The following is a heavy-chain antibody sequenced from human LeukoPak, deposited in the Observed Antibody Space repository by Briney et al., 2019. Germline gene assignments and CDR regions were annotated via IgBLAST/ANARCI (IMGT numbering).Heavy chain of an antibody. J-gene: IGHJ4*02. CDR3: ARRPKYKSCCPFDY. CDR1: GYSFTNYW. Sequence: GESLKISCKGSGYSFTNYWIGWVRQMPGKGLEWMGIIYPGDSDTSYDPSFQGQVTISADKSITTAYLQWSSLKASDTAMYYCARRPKYKSCCPFDYWGQGTVVTVSS. V-gene: IGHV5-51*01. CDR2: IYPGDSDT. D-gene: IGHD1-14*01.